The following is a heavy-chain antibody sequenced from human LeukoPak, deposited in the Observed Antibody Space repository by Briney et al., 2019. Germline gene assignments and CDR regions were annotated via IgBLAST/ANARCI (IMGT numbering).Heavy chain of an antibody. D-gene: IGHD1-1*01. V-gene: IGHV1-8*01. Sequence: EASVKVSCTASGYTFTSYDINWVRQATGQGLEWMGWMNHNSGNTGYAQKVQGRVTMTRNTSISTAYMELSSLRSEDTAVYYCARGNWNDDYYFDYWGQGTLVTVSS. CDR1: GYTFTSYD. J-gene: IGHJ4*02. CDR3: ARGNWNDDYYFDY. CDR2: MNHNSGNT.